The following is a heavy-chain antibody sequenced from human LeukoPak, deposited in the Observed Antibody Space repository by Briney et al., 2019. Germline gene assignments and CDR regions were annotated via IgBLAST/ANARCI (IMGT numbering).Heavy chain of an antibody. CDR3: GRSRQGYSYGLN. CDR1: GFTFSSYW. D-gene: IGHD5-18*01. CDR2: INVDETTT. J-gene: IGHJ4*02. V-gene: IGHV3-74*01. Sequence: PGGFLRLSCVASGFTFSSYWMHWVRQDPGKGLVWVSRINVDETTTVSADSVKGRFTISRDNAKNTVYLQMNNLRAEDTAVYYCGRSRQGYSYGLNWGQGTLVTVSS.